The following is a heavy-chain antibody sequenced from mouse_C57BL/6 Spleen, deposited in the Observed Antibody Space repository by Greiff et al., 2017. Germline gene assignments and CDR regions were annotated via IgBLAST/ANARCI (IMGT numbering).Heavy chain of an antibody. CDR2: IYPGSGST. V-gene: IGHV1-55*01. Sequence: QVHVKQPGAELVKPGASVKMSCKASGYTFTSYWITWVKQRPGQGLEWIGDIYPGSGSTNYNEKFKSKATLTVDTSSSTAYMQLSSLTSEDSAVYYCARESDYYGSRDYAMDYWGQGTSVTVSS. J-gene: IGHJ4*01. CDR3: ARESDYYGSRDYAMDY. CDR1: GYTFTSYW. D-gene: IGHD1-1*01.